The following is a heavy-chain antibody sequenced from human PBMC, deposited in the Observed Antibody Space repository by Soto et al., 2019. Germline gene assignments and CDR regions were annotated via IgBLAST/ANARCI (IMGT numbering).Heavy chain of an antibody. CDR3: TTSVEVGVIPFDY. D-gene: IGHD3-22*01. V-gene: IGHV3-15*01. CDR2: IKSKTDGGTA. CDR1: GFTFTNAW. Sequence: GGSLRLSCAASGFTFTNAWMSLVRQSPGKGLEWVGRIKSKTDGGTADFAAPMKGRFSISRDDSKNTLYLQMNSLKTEDTAIYYCTTSVEVGVIPFDYWGQGTRVAVSS. J-gene: IGHJ4*02.